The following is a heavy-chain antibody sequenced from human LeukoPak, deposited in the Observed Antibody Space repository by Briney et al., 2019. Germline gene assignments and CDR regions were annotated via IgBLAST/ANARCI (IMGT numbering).Heavy chain of an antibody. Sequence: TGGSLRLSCAASGFTFSSYGMHWVRQAPGKGLEWVAVIWYDGSNKYYADSVKGRFTISRDNSKNTLYLQMNSLRAEDTAVYYCAREGGSAEFDYWGQGTLVTVSS. D-gene: IGHD3-10*01. V-gene: IGHV3-33*08. CDR3: AREGGSAEFDY. J-gene: IGHJ4*02. CDR1: GFTFSSYG. CDR2: IWYDGSNK.